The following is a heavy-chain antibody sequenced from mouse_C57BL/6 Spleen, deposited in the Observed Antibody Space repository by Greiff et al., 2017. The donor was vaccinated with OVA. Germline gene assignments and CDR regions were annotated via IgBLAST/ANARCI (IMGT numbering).Heavy chain of an antibody. CDR1: GYSITSGYD. J-gene: IGHJ1*03. D-gene: IGHD1-1*01. V-gene: IGHV3-1*01. Sequence: DVQLQESGPGMVKPSQSLSLTCTVTGYSITSGYDWHWIRHFPGNKLEWMGYISYSGSTNYNPSLKSRISITHDTSKNHFFLKLNSVTTEDTATYYCARDATVSSGWYFDVWGTGTTVTVSS. CDR3: ARDATVSSGWYFDV. CDR2: ISYSGST.